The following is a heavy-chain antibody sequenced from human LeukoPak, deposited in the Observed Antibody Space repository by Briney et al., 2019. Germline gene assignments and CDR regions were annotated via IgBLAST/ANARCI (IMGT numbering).Heavy chain of an antibody. D-gene: IGHD4-17*01. J-gene: IGHJ4*02. CDR2: ISVRTGNI. Sequence: ASVKVSCKASGYTFVNYDISWVRQAPGQGLEWMGWISVRTGNINYAQKLQGRVTMTTDTSTSTAYMELRSLRSDDTAVYYCARHETDYGDYSRQDYWGQGTLVTVSS. V-gene: IGHV1-18*01. CDR3: ARHETDYGDYSRQDY. CDR1: GYTFVNYD.